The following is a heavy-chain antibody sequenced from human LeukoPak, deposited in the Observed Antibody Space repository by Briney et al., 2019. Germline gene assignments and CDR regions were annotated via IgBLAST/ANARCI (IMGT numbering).Heavy chain of an antibody. CDR3: AKDRDYSSSGASVDY. CDR2: ISWNSGSI. V-gene: IGHV3-9*01. D-gene: IGHD6-6*01. CDR1: GFIFDDYA. J-gene: IGHJ4*02. Sequence: GRSLRLSCAASGFIFDDYAMHWVRQAPGKGLEWVSGISWNSGSIGYADSVKGRFTISRDNAENSLYLQMNSLRAEDTALYYCAKDRDYSSSGASVDYWGQGTLVTVSS.